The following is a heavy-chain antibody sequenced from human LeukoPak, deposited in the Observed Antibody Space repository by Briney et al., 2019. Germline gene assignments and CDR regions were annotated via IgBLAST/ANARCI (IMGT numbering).Heavy chain of an antibody. CDR3: AKWYSSGWYYFDS. Sequence: PGGSLRLSCAASGFTFSSYAMNWVRQAPGKGLEWVSAISGSGGSTYYADSVKGRFTISRDNSKNTLYLQMNSLRVEDTAVYYCAKWYSSGWYYFDSWGQGTLVTVSS. CDR1: GFTFSSYA. D-gene: IGHD6-13*01. CDR2: ISGSGGST. V-gene: IGHV3-23*01. J-gene: IGHJ4*02.